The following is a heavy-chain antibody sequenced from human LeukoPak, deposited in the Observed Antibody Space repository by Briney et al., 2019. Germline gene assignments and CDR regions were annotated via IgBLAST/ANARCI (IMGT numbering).Heavy chain of an antibody. D-gene: IGHD6-13*01. Sequence: GGSLRLSCAASGFTFSSYAMSWVRQAPGKGLEWVSAISGSGDSTYYGDSVKGRFTISRDNSKNTLHLQMNSLRAEDTAVYYCAKTRPLDSSSWSHGDYWGQGTLVTVSS. CDR1: GFTFSSYA. CDR2: ISGSGDST. CDR3: AKTRPLDSSSWSHGDY. V-gene: IGHV3-23*01. J-gene: IGHJ4*02.